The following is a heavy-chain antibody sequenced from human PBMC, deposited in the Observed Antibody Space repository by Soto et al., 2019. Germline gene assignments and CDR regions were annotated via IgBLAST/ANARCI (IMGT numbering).Heavy chain of an antibody. D-gene: IGHD6-19*01. CDR3: AKAPSGWDGMDV. Sequence: GGSLRLSCAASGFTFSTYAMSWVRQAPGKGLEWVSAISDSGDSAYYADSVKGRFTISRDNSKNTLYLQMTSLRAEDTAVYYCAKAPSGWDGMDVWGQGTTATVSS. V-gene: IGHV3-23*01. J-gene: IGHJ6*02. CDR2: ISDSGDSA. CDR1: GFTFSTYA.